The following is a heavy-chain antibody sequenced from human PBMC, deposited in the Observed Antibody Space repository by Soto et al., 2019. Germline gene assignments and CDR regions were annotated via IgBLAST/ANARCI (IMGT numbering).Heavy chain of an antibody. CDR3: ARITLYCSGGSCYHDYYYYYGMDV. Sequence: SGPTLVNPTQTLTLTCTFSGFSLSTSGMCVSWIRQPPGKALEWLALIDWDDDKYHSTSLKTRLTISKDTSKNQVVLTMTNMDPVDTATYYCARITLYCSGGSCYHDYYYYYGMDVWGQGTTVTVSS. D-gene: IGHD2-15*01. CDR1: GFSLSTSGMC. V-gene: IGHV2-70*01. CDR2: IDWDDDK. J-gene: IGHJ6*02.